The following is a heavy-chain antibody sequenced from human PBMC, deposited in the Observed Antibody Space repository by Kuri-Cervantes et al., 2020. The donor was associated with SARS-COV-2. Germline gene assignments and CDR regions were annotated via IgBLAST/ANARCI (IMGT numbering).Heavy chain of an antibody. CDR2: IFPIFGTA. D-gene: IGHD4-17*01. CDR1: GGTFSSYA. Sequence: SVKVSCKASGGTFSSYAISWVRQAPGQGLEWMGGIFPIFGTANYAQKFQGRVTITADESTSTAYMELSSLRSEDAAVYYCARGGWQASDYGDYHYYGMDVWGQGTTVTVSS. CDR3: ARGGWQASDYGDYHYYGMDV. V-gene: IGHV1-69*13. J-gene: IGHJ6*02.